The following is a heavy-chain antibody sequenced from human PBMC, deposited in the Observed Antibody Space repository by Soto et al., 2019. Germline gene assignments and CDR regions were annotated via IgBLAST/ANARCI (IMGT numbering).Heavy chain of an antibody. CDR1: GYTFTSYG. D-gene: IGHD3-10*01. Sequence: ASVKVSCKASGYTFTSYGISWVRQAPGQGLEWMGWISAYNGNINYAQKLQGRVTMTTDTSTSTAYMELRSLRSDDTAVYYCAREIGISSKWLREFDTLPFDHWGQGTLVTVSS. CDR3: AREIGISSKWLREFDTLPFDH. J-gene: IGHJ4*02. CDR2: ISAYNGNI. V-gene: IGHV1-18*01.